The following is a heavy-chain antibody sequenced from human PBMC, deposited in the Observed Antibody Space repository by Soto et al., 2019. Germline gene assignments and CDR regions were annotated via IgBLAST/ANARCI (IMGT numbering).Heavy chain of an antibody. Sequence: QVQLVQSGAEVKKPDSSVKVSCTASGGSFSSDAITWVRQPPRQGLEWMGGLIPIFGKATYAQKFQDRVTFTADEATSTAYMELSGVKSEDTAIYYCARGVTGGTYDSWGQGTLVVVSS. CDR3: ARGVTGGTYDS. D-gene: IGHD1-26*01. CDR1: GGSFSSDA. J-gene: IGHJ5*01. V-gene: IGHV1-69*01. CDR2: LIPIFGKA.